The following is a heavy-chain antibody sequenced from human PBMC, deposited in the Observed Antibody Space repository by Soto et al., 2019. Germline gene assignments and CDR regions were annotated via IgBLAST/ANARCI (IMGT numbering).Heavy chain of an antibody. Sequence: ASVKVSCKASGYTFTGYYMHWVRQAPGQGLEWMGWINPNSGGTNYAQKFQGRVTMTRDTPISTAYMELSRLRSDVTAVYYCARDSSEYSSSSGDFQHWGQGTLVTVSS. D-gene: IGHD6-6*01. CDR2: INPNSGGT. J-gene: IGHJ1*01. CDR3: ARDSSEYSSSSGDFQH. V-gene: IGHV1-2*02. CDR1: GYTFTGYY.